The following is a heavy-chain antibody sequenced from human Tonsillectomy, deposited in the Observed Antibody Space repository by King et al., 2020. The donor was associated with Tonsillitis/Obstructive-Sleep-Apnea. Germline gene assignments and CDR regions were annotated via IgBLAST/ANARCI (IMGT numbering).Heavy chain of an antibody. J-gene: IGHJ4*02. V-gene: IGHV3-30*18. Sequence: VQLVESGGGVVQPGRSLRLSCAASGFTFSSYGMHWVRQAPGKGLEWVAVISYDGSNKYYADSVKGRFTISRDNSKNTLYLQMNSLRAEDTAVYYCAKEGGYCSSTSCYYFDYWGQGTLVTVSS. CDR1: GFTFSSYG. D-gene: IGHD2-2*01. CDR3: AKEGGYCSSTSCYYFDY. CDR2: ISYDGSNK.